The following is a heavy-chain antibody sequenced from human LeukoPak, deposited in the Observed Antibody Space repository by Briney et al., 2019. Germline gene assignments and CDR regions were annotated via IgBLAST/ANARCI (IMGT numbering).Heavy chain of an antibody. CDR1: GGSFSGYY. J-gene: IGHJ4*02. D-gene: IGHD6-13*01. CDR3: ARVRGSSSRVDY. Sequence: SETLSLTCAVYGGSFSGYYWSWIRQPPGKGLEWIGEINHSGSTNYNPSLKSRVTIPVDTSKNQFSLKLSSVTAADTAVYYCARVRGSSSRVDYWGQGTLVTVSS. V-gene: IGHV4-34*01. CDR2: INHSGST.